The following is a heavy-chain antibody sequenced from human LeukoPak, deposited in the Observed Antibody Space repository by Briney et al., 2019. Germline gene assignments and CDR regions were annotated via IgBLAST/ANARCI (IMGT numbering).Heavy chain of an antibody. V-gene: IGHV3-7*01. D-gene: IGHD6-13*01. CDR1: GFTFSSYW. J-gene: IGHJ6*02. CDR2: IKQDGSEK. CDR3: ARDPRAAAGTYYYGMDV. Sequence: GGSLRLSCAASGFTFSSYWMSWVRQAPGKGLEWVANIKQDGSEKYYVDSVKGRFTISRDNSKNTLYLQMNSLRAEDTAVYYCARDPRAAAGTYYYGMDVWGQGTTVTVSS.